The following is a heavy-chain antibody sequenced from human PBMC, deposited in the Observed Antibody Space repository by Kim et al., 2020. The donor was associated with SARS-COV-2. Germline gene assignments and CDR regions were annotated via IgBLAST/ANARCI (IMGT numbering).Heavy chain of an antibody. J-gene: IGHJ6*02. CDR3: ARDRAVGRSWPTYYYGMDV. V-gene: IGHV3-11*01. D-gene: IGHD6-13*01. Sequence: KGRFSISRDNVKNSLYLQMNSLRSEDTAVYYCARDRAVGRSWPTYYYGMDVWGQGTAVTVS.